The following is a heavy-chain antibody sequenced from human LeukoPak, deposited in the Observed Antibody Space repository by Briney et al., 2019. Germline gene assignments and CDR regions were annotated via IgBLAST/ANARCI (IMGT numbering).Heavy chain of an antibody. CDR2: ISSSGSTI. Sequence: GGSLRLSCAASGFPFSSYAMSWIRQAPGKGLEWVSYISSSGSTIYYADSVKGRFTISRDNAKNSLYLQMNSLRAEDTAVYYCAREGSSNSDWFDPWGQGALVTVSS. D-gene: IGHD4-23*01. V-gene: IGHV3-11*04. CDR3: AREGSSNSDWFDP. CDR1: GFPFSSYA. J-gene: IGHJ5*02.